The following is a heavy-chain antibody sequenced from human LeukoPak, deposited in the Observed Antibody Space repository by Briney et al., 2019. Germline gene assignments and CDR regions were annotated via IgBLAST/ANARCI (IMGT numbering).Heavy chain of an antibody. CDR1: GYTFTSYD. J-gene: IGHJ3*02. Sequence: ASVKVSCKASGYTFTSYDINWVRQATGQGLEWMGWMNPNSGNTGYAQKFQGRVTMTRNTSISTAYMELSSLRSEDTAVYYCARMPVLLWFGELLRSRHRAFDIWGQGTMVTVSS. V-gene: IGHV1-8*01. CDR3: ARMPVLLWFGELLRSRHRAFDI. CDR2: MNPNSGNT. D-gene: IGHD3-10*01.